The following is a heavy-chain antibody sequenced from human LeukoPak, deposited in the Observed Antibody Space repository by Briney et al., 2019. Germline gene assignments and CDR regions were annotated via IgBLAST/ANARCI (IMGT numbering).Heavy chain of an antibody. J-gene: IGHJ3*02. CDR3: ARGTWYYYGSGGAGISDGFDI. Sequence: PGGSLRLSCAASGFTFSSYSMNWVRQAPGKGLEWVSSISSSSSYIYYADSVKGRFTISRDNAKNSLYLQMNSLRAEDTAVYYCARGTWYYYGSGGAGISDGFDIWGQGTMVTVSS. CDR2: ISSSSSYI. D-gene: IGHD3-10*01. CDR1: GFTFSSYS. V-gene: IGHV3-21*01.